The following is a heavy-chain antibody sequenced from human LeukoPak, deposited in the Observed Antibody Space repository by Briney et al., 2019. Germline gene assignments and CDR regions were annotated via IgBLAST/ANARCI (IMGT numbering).Heavy chain of an antibody. CDR3: ARAPYVAYYYGSGSCPDY. J-gene: IGHJ4*02. D-gene: IGHD3-10*01. CDR2: IYHSGST. V-gene: IGHV4-4*02. Sequence: PSGTLSLTCAVSGGSISSSNWWSWVRQPPGKGLEWIGEIYHSGSTNYNPSLKSRVTISVDKSKNQFSRKLSSVTAADTAVYYCARAPYVAYYYGSGSCPDYWGQGTLVTVSS. CDR1: GGSISSSNW.